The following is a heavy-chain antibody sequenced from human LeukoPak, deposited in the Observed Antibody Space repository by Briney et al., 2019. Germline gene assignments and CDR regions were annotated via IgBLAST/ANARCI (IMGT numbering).Heavy chain of an antibody. D-gene: IGHD3-3*01. V-gene: IGHV3-30-3*01. CDR2: ISYDGSNK. CDR1: GFTFSSYA. J-gene: IGHJ4*02. Sequence: GGSLRLSCAASGFTFSSYAMHWVRQAPGKGLEWVAVISYDGSNKYYADSVKGRFTISRDNSKNTLYLQMNSLGAEDTAVYYCARGGLRFWSGYYKGGCDYWGQGTLVTVSS. CDR3: ARGGLRFWSGYYKGGCDY.